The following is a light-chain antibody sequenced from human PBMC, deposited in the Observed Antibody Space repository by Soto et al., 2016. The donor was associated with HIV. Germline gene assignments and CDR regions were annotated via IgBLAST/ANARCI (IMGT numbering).Light chain of an antibody. CDR1: QSLLHSDGKTY. CDR3: LQHNNYPRT. J-gene: IGKJ1*01. V-gene: IGKV2D-29*01. CDR2: EVS. Sequence: DIVMTQTPLSLSVTPGQPASISCKSSQSLLHSDGKTYLYWYLQKPGQPPQLLIYEVSNRFSGVPDRFSGSGSGTDFTLTISSLQPEDFATYYCLQHNNYPRTFGQGTKVDVK.